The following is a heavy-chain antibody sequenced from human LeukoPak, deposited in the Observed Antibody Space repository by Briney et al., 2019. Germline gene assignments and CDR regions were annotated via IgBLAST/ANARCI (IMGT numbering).Heavy chain of an antibody. Sequence: PSGTLSLTCAVSGGSIGSSNWWSWVRQPPGKGLEWIGEIYRSGSTNYNPSLKSRVTISVDKSKNQFSLKLSSVTAADTAVYYCASMYYGYVWGSYRYVASDYFDYWGQGTLVTVSS. V-gene: IGHV4-4*02. J-gene: IGHJ4*02. CDR2: IYRSGST. CDR3: ASMYYGYVWGSYRYVASDYFDY. CDR1: GGSIGSSNW. D-gene: IGHD3-16*02.